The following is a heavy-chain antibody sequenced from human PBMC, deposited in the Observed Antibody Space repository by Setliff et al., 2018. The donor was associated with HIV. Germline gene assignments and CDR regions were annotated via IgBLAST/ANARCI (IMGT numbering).Heavy chain of an antibody. V-gene: IGHV3-48*01. CDR2: ISSSSSTI. CDR3: ARDQRHIVVVTAPHFDY. J-gene: IGHJ4*02. CDR1: GFTFSSYS. Sequence: GGSLRLSCAASGFTFSSYSMNWVRQAPGKGLEWVSYISSSSSTIYYADSVKGRFTISRDNAKNSLYLQMNSLRAEDTAVYYCARDQRHIVVVTAPHFDYWGQGTLVTVSS. D-gene: IGHD2-21*02.